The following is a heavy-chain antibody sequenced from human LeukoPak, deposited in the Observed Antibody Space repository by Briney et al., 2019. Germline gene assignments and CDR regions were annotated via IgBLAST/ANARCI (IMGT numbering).Heavy chain of an antibody. CDR2: IYTSGTT. V-gene: IGHV4-4*07. CDR1: GGSISNYY. Sequence: SETLSLTCTVSGGSISNYYWSWIRQPAGKGLEWIGRIYTSGTTHYNPSLKSRVTMSVDTSKNQFSLNLSSVTAAETAVYYCARGVRGTTTWNSYYDYYYMDVWGKGTTVTVSS. D-gene: IGHD1-7*01. J-gene: IGHJ6*03. CDR3: ARGVRGTTTWNSYYDYYYMDV.